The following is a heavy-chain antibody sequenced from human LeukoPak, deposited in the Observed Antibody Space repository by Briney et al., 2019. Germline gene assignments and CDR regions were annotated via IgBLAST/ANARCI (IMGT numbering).Heavy chain of an antibody. CDR3: AKEGRSLQTY. CDR2: IKSRPDGETT. CDR1: GFAFSYTW. V-gene: IGHV3-15*01. D-gene: IGHD5-24*01. Sequence: GGSLRLSCAASGFAFSYTWMSWVRQTPGKGLEWIGRIKSRPDGETTEYAAPVKGRFTISRDDPETTVYLQMNSLRAEDTAVYYCAKEGRSLQTYWGQGTLVTVSS. J-gene: IGHJ4*02.